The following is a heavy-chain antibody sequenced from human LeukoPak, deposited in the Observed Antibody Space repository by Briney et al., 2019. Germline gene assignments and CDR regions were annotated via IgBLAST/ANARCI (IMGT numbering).Heavy chain of an antibody. CDR1: GGSISSYY. Sequence: SESLSLTCTVSGGSISSYYWSWIRQPPGKGLEWIGYIYYSGSTNYNPSLKSRVTISVDTSKNQFSLKLSSVTAADTAVYYCARQGSSSWNDAFDIWGQGTMVTVSS. D-gene: IGHD6-13*01. J-gene: IGHJ3*02. CDR3: ARQGSSSWNDAFDI. V-gene: IGHV4-59*08. CDR2: IYYSGST.